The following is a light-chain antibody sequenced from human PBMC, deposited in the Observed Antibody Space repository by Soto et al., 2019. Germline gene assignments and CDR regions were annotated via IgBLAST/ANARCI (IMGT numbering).Light chain of an antibody. J-gene: IGLJ2*01. CDR2: EVS. CDR1: SSDIGGYNY. Sequence: QSALTQPASVSGSPGQSITISCTGTSSDIGGYNYVSWYQQHPGKAPKLMIYEVSNRPSGVSNRFSGSKSGNTASLTISGLQAEDEADYYCSSYTTDSKDIFGGGTKLTVL. V-gene: IGLV2-14*01. CDR3: SSYTTDSKDI.